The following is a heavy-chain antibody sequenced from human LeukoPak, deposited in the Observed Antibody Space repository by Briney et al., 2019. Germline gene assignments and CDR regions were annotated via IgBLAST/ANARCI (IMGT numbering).Heavy chain of an antibody. CDR2: ISYDGNDK. J-gene: IGHJ4*02. V-gene: IGHV3-30*04. Sequence: QAGGSLRLSCAASGFTFSSYAMHWVRQAPGKGLEWVAVISYDGNDKHYADSVKGRFTISRDNSKNTLYLQMNSLRVEDTAVYYCAKDQYDYVRGEFDYWGQGTLVTVSS. D-gene: IGHD3-16*01. CDR3: AKDQYDYVRGEFDY. CDR1: GFTFSSYA.